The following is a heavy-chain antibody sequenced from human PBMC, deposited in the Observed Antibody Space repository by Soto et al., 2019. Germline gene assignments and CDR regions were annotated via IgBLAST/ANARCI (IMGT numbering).Heavy chain of an antibody. D-gene: IGHD5-18*01. J-gene: IGHJ4*02. CDR1: GGTFSTYA. CDR2: IIPMFGTA. V-gene: IGHV1-69*12. Sequence: QVQLVQSGAEVKKPESSVKVSCKAPGGTFSTYAISWVRQAPGQGLEWMGGIIPMFGTANYAQRFQDRVKITADESTNTGYMALSSLRSEDTAVYLCASGIQLWLRRINNGYSGWGQGTLVTVSS. CDR3: ASGIQLWLRRINNGYSG.